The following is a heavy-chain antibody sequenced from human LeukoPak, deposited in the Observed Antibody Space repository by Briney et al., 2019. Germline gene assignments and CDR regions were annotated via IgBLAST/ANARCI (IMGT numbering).Heavy chain of an antibody. Sequence: SVKVSCKASGGTFSSYAISWVRQAPGQGLEWMGGIIPIFGTANYAQKFQGRVTITADESTSTAYMELSSLRSEDTAAYYCASGYCSGGSCYRVEPDYWGQGTLVTVSS. CDR3: ASGYCSGGSCYRVEPDY. V-gene: IGHV1-69*01. CDR1: GGTFSSYA. CDR2: IIPIFGTA. D-gene: IGHD2-15*01. J-gene: IGHJ4*02.